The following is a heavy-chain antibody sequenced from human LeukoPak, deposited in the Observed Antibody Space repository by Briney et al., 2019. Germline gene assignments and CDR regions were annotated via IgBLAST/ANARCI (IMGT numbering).Heavy chain of an antibody. D-gene: IGHD5-18*01. Sequence: PGGSLRLSCAASGFTFSSYAMSWVRQAPGKGLEWVSAISGSGGSTYYADSVKGRFTISRDNSKNTLYLQMNSLRAEDTAVYYCAKDSGYSYAYNWFDHWGQGTLVAVSS. V-gene: IGHV3-23*01. J-gene: IGHJ5*02. CDR1: GFTFSSYA. CDR2: ISGSGGST. CDR3: AKDSGYSYAYNWFDH.